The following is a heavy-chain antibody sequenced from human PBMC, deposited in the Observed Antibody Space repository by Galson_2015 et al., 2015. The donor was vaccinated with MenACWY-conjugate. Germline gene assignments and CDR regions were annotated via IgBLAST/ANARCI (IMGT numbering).Heavy chain of an antibody. CDR2: TYYRSKWFN. CDR3: ARWGPAGTSDY. Sequence: AISGDSVSSKSVAWNWIRQSPSRGLEWLGRTYYRSKWFNDYAMSVKSRITISPDTSKNQFSLQLTSVTPEDTAVYYCARWGPAGTSDYWGQGTLVTVSS. D-gene: IGHD6-13*01. CDR1: GDSVSSKSVA. J-gene: IGHJ4*02. V-gene: IGHV6-1*01.